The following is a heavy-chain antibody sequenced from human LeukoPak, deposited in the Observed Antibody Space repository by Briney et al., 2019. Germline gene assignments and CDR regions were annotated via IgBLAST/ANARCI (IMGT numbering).Heavy chain of an antibody. CDR1: GFIFKTYA. CDR3: ANRLLPTLTPVV. V-gene: IGHV3-23*01. J-gene: IGHJ4*02. CDR2: ISGSGANT. Sequence: GGSLRLSCAGSGFIFKTYALGWVRQAPGKGLEWVSAISGSGANTDYAHFVKGRFVISRDNSKNTLYLQMNSLRAHDTAVYYSANRLLPTLTPVVRGQGPPVTVSS. D-gene: IGHD3-9*01.